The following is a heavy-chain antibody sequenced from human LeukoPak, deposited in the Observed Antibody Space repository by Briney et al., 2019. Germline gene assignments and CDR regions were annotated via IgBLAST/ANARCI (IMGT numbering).Heavy chain of an antibody. J-gene: IGHJ5*02. CDR2: INPNSGGT. V-gene: IGHV1-2*02. Sequence: RASVKVSCKASGYTFTGYYMHWVRQAPGQGLEWMGWINPNSGGTNYAQKFQGRVTMTRDTSISTAYMELSRLRSDDTAVYYCARMEVGYYDSSGSYDPWGQGTLVTVSS. CDR1: GYTFTGYY. D-gene: IGHD3-22*01. CDR3: ARMEVGYYDSSGSYDP.